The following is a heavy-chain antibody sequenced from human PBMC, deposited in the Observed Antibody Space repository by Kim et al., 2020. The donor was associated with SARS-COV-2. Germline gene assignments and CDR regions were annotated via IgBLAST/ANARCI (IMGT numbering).Heavy chain of an antibody. D-gene: IGHD3-3*01. CDR3: ARDYDFWSGYILGGFDY. V-gene: IGHV3-21*01. Sequence: DSVKGRFTISRDNAKNSLYLQMNSLRAEDTAVYYCARDYDFWSGYILGGFDYWGQGTLVTVSS. J-gene: IGHJ4*02.